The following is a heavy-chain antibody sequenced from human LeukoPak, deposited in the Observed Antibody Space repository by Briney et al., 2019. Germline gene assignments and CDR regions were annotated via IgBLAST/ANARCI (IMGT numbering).Heavy chain of an antibody. J-gene: IGHJ4*02. CDR2: VSGSGGST. CDR1: GFPFSSYA. CDR3: AKSDYYDSSGHPSSFEY. V-gene: IGHV3-23*01. Sequence: GGSLRLSCAAAGFPFSSYAMSRVRQAPGKGLEWVSAVSGSGGSTYYADSVKGRFTISRDNSKNTLYLLMNSLRAEDTAVYYCAKSDYYDSSGHPSSFEYWGQGTLVTVSS. D-gene: IGHD3-22*01.